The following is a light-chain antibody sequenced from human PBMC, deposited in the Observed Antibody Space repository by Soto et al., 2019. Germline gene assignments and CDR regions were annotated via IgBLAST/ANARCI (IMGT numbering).Light chain of an antibody. V-gene: IGKV3-20*01. CDR3: QQYGSSRYT. CDR1: QSVSSSY. J-gene: IGKJ2*01. Sequence: EIVLTQSPGTLSLSPGERATLSCRASQSVSSSYLAWYQQKPGQAPRLLIYGASSRATGIPDRFSGSGSGTDVTLTSSRLEPEDFAVYYCQQYGSSRYTFGLGTKLEIK. CDR2: GAS.